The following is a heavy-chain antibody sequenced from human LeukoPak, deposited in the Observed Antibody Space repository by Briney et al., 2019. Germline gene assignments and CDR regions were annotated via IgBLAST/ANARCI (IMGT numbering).Heavy chain of an antibody. Sequence: GGSLRLSCAASGFASSTYSMNWVRQSPGKGLEWLSYISSSNSTIYYADSVKGRFTISRDNAKNSLYLQMNSLRAEDTAVYYCATQTVAGGYWGQGTLVTVSS. CDR2: ISSSNSTI. CDR3: ATQTVAGGY. J-gene: IGHJ4*02. CDR1: GFASSTYS. D-gene: IGHD1-14*01. V-gene: IGHV3-48*01.